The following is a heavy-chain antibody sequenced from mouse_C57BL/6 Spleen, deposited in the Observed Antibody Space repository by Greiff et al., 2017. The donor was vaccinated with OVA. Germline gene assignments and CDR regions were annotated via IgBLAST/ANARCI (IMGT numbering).Heavy chain of an antibody. CDR3: ARLNSYWYFDV. CDR2: ISSGSSTI. D-gene: IGHD1-3*01. Sequence: EVKLMESGGGLVKPGGSLKLSCAASGFTFSDYGMHWVRQAPEKGLEWVAYISSGSSTIYYADTVKGRFTISRDNAKNTLFLQMTSLRSEDTAMYYCARLNSYWYFDVWGTGTTVTVSS. J-gene: IGHJ1*03. CDR1: GFTFSDYG. V-gene: IGHV5-17*01.